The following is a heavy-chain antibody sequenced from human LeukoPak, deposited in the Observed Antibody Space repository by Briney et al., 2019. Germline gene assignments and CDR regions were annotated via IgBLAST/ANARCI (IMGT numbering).Heavy chain of an antibody. Sequence: SENLSLTCTVSGGSISSSSYYWGWIRQPPGKGLEWIGTIHSGGNTYYNPSLKSRVTISVDTSKNQLSVKLYSVTAADTAVYFCARPAGWLPRYYFEYWGQGTLVTVSS. D-gene: IGHD5-24*01. V-gene: IGHV4-39*01. CDR1: GGSISSSSYY. CDR2: IHSGGNT. J-gene: IGHJ4*02. CDR3: ARPAGWLPRYYFEY.